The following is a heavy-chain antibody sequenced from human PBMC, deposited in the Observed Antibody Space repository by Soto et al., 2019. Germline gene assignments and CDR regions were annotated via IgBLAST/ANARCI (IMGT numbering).Heavy chain of an antibody. CDR2: ISSSSSTI. V-gene: IGHV3-48*01. J-gene: IGHJ6*02. CDR3: ARADSGYAHGYYYYGMDV. D-gene: IGHD5-12*01. Sequence: GSLRLSCAASGFTFSSYSMNWVRQAPGKGLEWVSYISSSSSTIYYADSVKGRFTISRDNAKNSLYLQMNSLRAEDTAVYYCARADSGYAHGYYYYGMDVWGQGTTVTAP. CDR1: GFTFSSYS.